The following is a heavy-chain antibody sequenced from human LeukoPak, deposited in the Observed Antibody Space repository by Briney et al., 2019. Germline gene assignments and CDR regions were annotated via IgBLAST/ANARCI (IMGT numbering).Heavy chain of an antibody. V-gene: IGHV3-23*01. CDR1: GFAFNIYA. CDR3: AKVGSSTWYMYYFDY. J-gene: IGHJ4*02. D-gene: IGHD6-13*01. CDR2: ISGDSATP. Sequence: GGSLRLSCAASGFAFNIYAMTWVRQAPGKGLEWVSTISGDSATPYFADSVKGRFTISRDNSKNTLYLQMNSLRVEDTAVYYCAKVGSSTWYMYYFDYWGQGTLVTVSS.